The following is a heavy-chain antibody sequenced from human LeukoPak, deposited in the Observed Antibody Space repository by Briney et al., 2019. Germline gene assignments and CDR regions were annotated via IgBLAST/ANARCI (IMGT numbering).Heavy chain of an antibody. CDR2: ISYDGSNK. Sequence: GRSLRLSCAASGFTFSSYAMHWVRQAPGKGLEWVAVISYDGSNKYYADSAKGRFTISRDNSKNTLYLQMNSLRAEDTAVYYCAKDSVRYCSSTSCEYFDYWGQGTLVTVSS. V-gene: IGHV3-30*04. J-gene: IGHJ4*02. D-gene: IGHD2-2*01. CDR1: GFTFSSYA. CDR3: AKDSVRYCSSTSCEYFDY.